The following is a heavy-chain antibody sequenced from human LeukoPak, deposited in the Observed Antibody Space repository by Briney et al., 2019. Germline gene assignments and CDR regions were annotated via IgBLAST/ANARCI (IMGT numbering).Heavy chain of an antibody. CDR1: GFTFSSYS. CDR3: GRVAPGGRHIDY. Sequence: GGSLRLSCADSGFTFSSYSMNWVRQAPGKGLEWVAVISNDGSNNYYADSVKGRFTFSRDNSKSTLYLQMNSLRAEDTAVYYCGRVAPGGRHIDYWGQGTLVTVS. J-gene: IGHJ4*02. D-gene: IGHD6-13*01. CDR2: ISNDGSNN. V-gene: IGHV3-30*03.